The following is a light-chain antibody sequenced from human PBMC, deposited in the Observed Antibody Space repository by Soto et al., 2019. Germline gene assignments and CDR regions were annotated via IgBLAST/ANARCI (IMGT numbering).Light chain of an antibody. V-gene: IGKV3-15*01. Sequence: DIVMTQLPATLSGSPGERATLSCRAGQGVTTYFAWYQQKSGQSPRLLIYDVSIRATGVPARFSGTGSETDFTLTISGLQSEDFAVYYCQQYNNWPLFFGPGTKVDIK. CDR3: QQYNNWPLF. J-gene: IGKJ3*01. CDR1: QGVTTY. CDR2: DVS.